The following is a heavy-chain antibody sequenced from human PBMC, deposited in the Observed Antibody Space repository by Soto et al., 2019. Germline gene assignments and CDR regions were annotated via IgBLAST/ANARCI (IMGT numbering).Heavy chain of an antibody. Sequence: QVQLVESGGGVVQPGRSLRLSCAASGFTFSSYGMHWVRQAPGKGLEWVAVISYDGSNKYYADSVKGRFTISRDNSKNTLYLQMNSLRAEDTAVSYCAKGYSDYLDYWGQGTLVTGSA. V-gene: IGHV3-30*18. D-gene: IGHD5-12*01. CDR1: GFTFSSYG. CDR2: ISYDGSNK. J-gene: IGHJ4*02. CDR3: AKGYSDYLDY.